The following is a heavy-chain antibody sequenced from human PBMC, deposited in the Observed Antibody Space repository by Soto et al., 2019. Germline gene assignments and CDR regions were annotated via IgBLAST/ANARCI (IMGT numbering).Heavy chain of an antibody. Sequence: SETLSLTCTVSGGSISTSAYYWGWIRQPPGKGLEWIGTIYYSGTSYHNPSLKSRVTISVDTSKNQFSLTLTSVTAADTAVYYCARKNIVVVPAALKGYSSFDYWGQGTLVTVSS. V-gene: IGHV4-39*01. D-gene: IGHD2-2*01. CDR3: ARKNIVVVPAALKGYSSFDY. CDR2: IYYSGTS. J-gene: IGHJ4*02. CDR1: GGSISTSAYY.